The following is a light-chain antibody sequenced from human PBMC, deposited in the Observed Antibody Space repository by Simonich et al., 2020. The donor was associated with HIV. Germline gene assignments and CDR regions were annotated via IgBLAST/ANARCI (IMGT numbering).Light chain of an antibody. CDR2: GAS. CDR3: QQYNNWPPVT. CDR1: QSVSSN. Sequence: EIVMTQSPATLSVSPGERATLSCRASQSVSSNLAWYQQNPGQAPRLLIYGASTRATGIPARCSGSGSGTEFTLTISSLQSEDFAVYYCQQYNNWPPVTFGQGTKLEIK. V-gene: IGKV3-15*01. J-gene: IGKJ2*01.